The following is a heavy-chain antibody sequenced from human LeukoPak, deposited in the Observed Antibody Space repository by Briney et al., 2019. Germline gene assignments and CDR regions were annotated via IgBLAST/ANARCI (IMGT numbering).Heavy chain of an antibody. CDR3: ARQYCGGDCSIPIFDY. V-gene: IGHV3-30*02. Sequence: PGGSLRLSCAASGFTFSSYGMHWVRQAPGKGLEWVAFIRYDGSNKYYADSVKGRFTISRDNAKNSLYLQMNSLRAEDTAVYYCARQYCGGDCSIPIFDYWGQGTLVTVSS. CDR1: GFTFSSYG. J-gene: IGHJ4*02. D-gene: IGHD2-21*02. CDR2: IRYDGSNK.